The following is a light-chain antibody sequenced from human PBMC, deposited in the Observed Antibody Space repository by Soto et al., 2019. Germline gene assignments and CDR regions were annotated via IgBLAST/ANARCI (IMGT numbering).Light chain of an antibody. J-gene: IGKJ3*01. CDR3: QQRT. Sequence: EIVLTQSPGTLSLSPGERATLTCRASQSVSSSYLAWYQQKPGQAPRLLIYGASSRATGIPDRFSGSGSGTDFTLTIIRLEPEDFAVYYCQQRTFGPGTKVDIK. CDR1: QSVSSSY. CDR2: GAS. V-gene: IGKV3-20*01.